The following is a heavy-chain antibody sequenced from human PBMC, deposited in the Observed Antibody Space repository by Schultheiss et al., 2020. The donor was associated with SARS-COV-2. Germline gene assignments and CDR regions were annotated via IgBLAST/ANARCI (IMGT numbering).Heavy chain of an antibody. CDR3: AAGIVPAAMRYFDY. V-gene: IGHV1-69*04. D-gene: IGHD2-2*01. CDR1: GYTFTSYA. CDR2: IIPILGTA. J-gene: IGHJ4*02. Sequence: SVKVSCKASGYTFTSYAMHWVRQAPGQGLEWMGRIIPILGTANYAQKFQGRVTITADKSTSTAYMELSSLRSEDTAVYYCAAGIVPAAMRYFDYWGQGTLVTVSS.